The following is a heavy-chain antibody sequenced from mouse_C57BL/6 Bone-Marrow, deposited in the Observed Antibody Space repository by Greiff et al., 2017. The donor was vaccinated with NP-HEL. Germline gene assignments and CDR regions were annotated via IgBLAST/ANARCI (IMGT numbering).Heavy chain of an antibody. V-gene: IGHV1-72*01. D-gene: IGHD1-1*01. J-gene: IGHJ1*03. CDR3: ARNYGSRYWYFDV. Sequence: QVQLQQPGAELVKPGASVKLSCKASGYTFTSYWMHWVKQRPGRGLEWIGRIDPNGGGTKYNEKFKSKATLTVDKPSSTAYMQLSSLTSEDSAVYYCARNYGSRYWYFDVWGTGTTVTVSS. CDR2: IDPNGGGT. CDR1: GYTFTSYW.